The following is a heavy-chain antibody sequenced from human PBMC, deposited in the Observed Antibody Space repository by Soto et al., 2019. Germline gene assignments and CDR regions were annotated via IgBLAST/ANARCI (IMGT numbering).Heavy chain of an antibody. CDR3: ARGYYYDSSGYYVPDAFDI. CDR1: GFTFSSYS. CDR2: ISSSSSYI. D-gene: IGHD3-22*01. V-gene: IGHV3-21*01. Sequence: TGGSLRLSCAASGFTFSSYSMNWVRQAPGKGLEWVSSISSSSSYIYYADSVKGRFTISRDNAKNSLYLQMNSLRAEDTAVYYCARGYYYDSSGYYVPDAFDIWGQGTMVTVSS. J-gene: IGHJ3*02.